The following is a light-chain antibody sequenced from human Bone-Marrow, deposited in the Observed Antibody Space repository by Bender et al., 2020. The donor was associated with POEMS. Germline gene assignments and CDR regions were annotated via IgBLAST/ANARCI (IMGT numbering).Light chain of an antibody. CDR2: AVS. CDR1: SSDIGASNL. Sequence: QSVLTQPASVSGSPGQPITISCTGSSSDIGASNLVSWYQQHPAKAPKLIFYAVSNRPLGVSSRFSDSKSGNVASLTISGLQAEDEADYFCASYSTTNTLRFGGGTKVTVL. J-gene: IGLJ2*01. CDR3: ASYSTTNTLR. V-gene: IGLV2-14*03.